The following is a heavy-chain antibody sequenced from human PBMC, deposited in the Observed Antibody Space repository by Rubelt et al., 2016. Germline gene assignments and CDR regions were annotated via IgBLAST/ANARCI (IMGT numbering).Heavy chain of an antibody. V-gene: IGHV1-18*01. CDR1: GYTFTSYG. CDR2: VSAYNGNT. D-gene: IGHD1-7*01. CDR3: ARDLPPFRRYNWNFPLDY. Sequence: QVQLVQSGAEVKKPGASVKVSCKASGYTFTSYGISWVRQAPGQGLEWMGWVSAYNGNTNYAQKLQGRGTMTTETSTSTAYMELRGRRSDDTAVYYCARDLPPFRRYNWNFPLDYWGQGTLVTVSS. J-gene: IGHJ4*02.